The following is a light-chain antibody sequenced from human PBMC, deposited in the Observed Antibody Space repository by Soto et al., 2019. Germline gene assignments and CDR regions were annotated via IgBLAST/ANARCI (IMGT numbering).Light chain of an antibody. CDR2: GAS. CDR1: QSVYWD. Sequence: EIVMTQSPATLSVSPGEGATLSCRASQSVYWDLAWYQQKPGQAPRLLIYGASTRATGIPARFSGSGSGTEFTLTITSLQSEDFAVSYCQQYANWPPLTFGGGTKVEI. J-gene: IGKJ4*01. CDR3: QQYANWPPLT. V-gene: IGKV3-15*01.